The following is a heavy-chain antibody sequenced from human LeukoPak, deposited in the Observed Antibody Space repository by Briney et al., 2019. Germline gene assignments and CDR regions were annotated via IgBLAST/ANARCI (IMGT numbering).Heavy chain of an antibody. D-gene: IGHD1-26*01. Sequence: GGSLRLSCAASGFTFSSYSMNWVRQAPGKGLEWVSAISGSGGSTYYADSVKGRFTISRDNSKNTLYLQMNSLRAEDTAVYYCAKTSGCYYHYAFDIWGQGTMVTVSS. J-gene: IGHJ3*02. V-gene: IGHV3-23*01. CDR2: ISGSGGST. CDR3: AKTSGCYYHYAFDI. CDR1: GFTFSSYS.